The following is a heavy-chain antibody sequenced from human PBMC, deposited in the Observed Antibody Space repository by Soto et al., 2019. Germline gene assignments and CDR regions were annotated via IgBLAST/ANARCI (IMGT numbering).Heavy chain of an antibody. CDR2: ISSSSSYI. D-gene: IGHD1-26*01. CDR3: ARDWSGSYHFDY. J-gene: IGHJ4*02. V-gene: IGHV3-21*01. CDR1: GFTFSSYS. Sequence: PGGSLRLSCAASGFTFSSYSMNWVRQAPGKGLEWVSSISSSSSYIYYADSVKGRFTISRDNAKNSLYLQMNSLRAEDTAVYYCARDWSGSYHFDYWGQGTLVTVSS.